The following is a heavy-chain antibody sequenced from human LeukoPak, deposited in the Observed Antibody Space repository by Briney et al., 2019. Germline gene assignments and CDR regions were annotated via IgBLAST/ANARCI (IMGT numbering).Heavy chain of an antibody. CDR1: GFTFSSYW. Sequence: GGSLRLSCAASGFTFSSYWMHWVRQAPGKGLVWVSRINSDGSTTSYADSVKGRITISRDNAKNTPYLQMNSLRAEDTAVYYCVGGSYYFDYWGQGTLVTVSS. CDR2: INSDGSTT. V-gene: IGHV3-74*01. D-gene: IGHD1-26*01. CDR3: VGGSYYFDY. J-gene: IGHJ4*02.